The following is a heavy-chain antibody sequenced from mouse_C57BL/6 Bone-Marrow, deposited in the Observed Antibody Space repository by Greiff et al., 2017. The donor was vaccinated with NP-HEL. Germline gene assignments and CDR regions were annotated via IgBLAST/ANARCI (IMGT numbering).Heavy chain of an antibody. J-gene: IGHJ1*03. CDR3: ARWGDCYWYFDV. D-gene: IGHD3-3*01. V-gene: IGHV1-69*01. CDR1: GYTFTSYW. CDR2: IDPSDSYT. Sequence: VQLQQPGAELVMPGASVKLSCKASGYTFTSYWMHWVKQRPGQGLEWIGEIDPSDSYTNYNQKFKGKSTLTVDKSSSTAYMQLSSLTSEDSAVYYCARWGDCYWYFDVWGTGTTVTVSS.